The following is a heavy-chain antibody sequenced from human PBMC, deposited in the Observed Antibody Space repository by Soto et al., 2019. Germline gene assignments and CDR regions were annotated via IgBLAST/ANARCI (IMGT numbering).Heavy chain of an antibody. Sequence: QVQLVQSGAEVKKPGSSVKVSCKASGGTFSSYTIGWVRQAPGQGLEWMGRIVPILGRANYAQQIQGRVKITTETSTSTAYIALSSLISQYTAVYYCTTTWPRASIRCDFRRHWYFELRGPGTLVIVSS. V-gene: IGHV1-69*02. CDR1: GGTFSSYT. J-gene: IGHJ2*01. D-gene: IGHD5-12*01. CDR3: TTTWPRASIRCDFRRHWYFEL. CDR2: IVPILGRA.